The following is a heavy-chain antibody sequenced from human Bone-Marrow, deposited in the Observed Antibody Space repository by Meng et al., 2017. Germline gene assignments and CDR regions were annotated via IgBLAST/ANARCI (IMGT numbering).Heavy chain of an antibody. J-gene: IGHJ6*02. CDR3: ASGVDSSGYYPERYYGMDV. D-gene: IGHD3-22*01. Sequence: SETLSLTCAVYGGSFSGYYWSWIRHPPGKGLEWIGEINHSGSTNYNPSLKSRVTISVDTSKNQFSLKLSSVTAADTAVYYCASGVDSSGYYPERYYGMDVWGQGTTVTVSS. V-gene: IGHV4-34*01. CDR2: INHSGST. CDR1: GGSFSGYY.